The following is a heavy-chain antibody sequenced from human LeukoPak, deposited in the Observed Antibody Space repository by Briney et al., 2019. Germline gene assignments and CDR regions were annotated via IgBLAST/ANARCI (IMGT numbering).Heavy chain of an antibody. CDR2: IYYSGST. V-gene: IGHV4-39*02. D-gene: IGHD3-10*01. CDR3: ARGSRSTMVRGVITLDY. Sequence: SETLSLTCTVSGGSISGSSYYWGWIRQPPGKGLEWIGIIYYSGSTYYNPSLKSRVTISVDTSKNHFSLRLSSVTAADTAVYYCARGSRSTMVRGVITLDYWGQGTLVTVSS. J-gene: IGHJ4*02. CDR1: GGSISGSSYY.